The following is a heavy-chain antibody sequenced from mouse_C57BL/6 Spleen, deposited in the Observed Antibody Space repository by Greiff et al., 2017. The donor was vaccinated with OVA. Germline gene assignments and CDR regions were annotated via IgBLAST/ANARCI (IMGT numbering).Heavy chain of an antibody. Sequence: VQLQQPGTDLVKPGASVKLSCKASGYTFTSYWMHWVKQRPGQGLEWIGNINPSNGGTNYNEKFKSKATLTVDKSSSTAYMQLSSLTSEDSAVYFCARDYASRAWFAYWGQVTLVTVSA. CDR2: INPSNGGT. CDR1: GYTFTSYW. CDR3: ARDYASRAWFAY. D-gene: IGHD1-1*01. J-gene: IGHJ3*01. V-gene: IGHV1-53*01.